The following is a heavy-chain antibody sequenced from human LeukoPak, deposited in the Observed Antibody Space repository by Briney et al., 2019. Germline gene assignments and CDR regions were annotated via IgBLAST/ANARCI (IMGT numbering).Heavy chain of an antibody. CDR3: AREGAGEVVVPAYD. J-gene: IGHJ4*02. V-gene: IGHV4-59*12. D-gene: IGHD2-2*01. CDR1: GGSISTYY. CDR2: IYYSGST. Sequence: SETLSLTCTVSGGSISTYYWNWIRQPPGKGLEWIGYIYYSGSTNYNPSLESRVTISVDTSKNQFSLTLSSVTAADTAVYYCAREGAGEVVVPAYDWGQGTLVTVSS.